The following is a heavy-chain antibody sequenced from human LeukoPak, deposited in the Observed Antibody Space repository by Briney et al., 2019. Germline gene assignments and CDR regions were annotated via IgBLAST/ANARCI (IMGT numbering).Heavy chain of an antibody. D-gene: IGHD3-22*01. V-gene: IGHV3-48*03. J-gene: IGHJ4*02. Sequence: PGGSLRLSCAASGFTFSVYEMNWVRQAPGKGLEWVSYISNSGDTKYYADSVKGRFTISRDNAKNTLYLQMNSLRAEDTAVYYCAREGGYSHAFDYWGQGTLVTVSS. CDR1: GFTFSVYE. CDR3: AREGGYSHAFDY. CDR2: ISNSGDTK.